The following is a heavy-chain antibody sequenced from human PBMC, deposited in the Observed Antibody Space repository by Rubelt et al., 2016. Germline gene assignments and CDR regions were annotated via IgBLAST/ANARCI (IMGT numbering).Heavy chain of an antibody. CDR1: GFTFSSYA. J-gene: IGHJ4*02. Sequence: GGSLRLSCAASGFTFSSYAMSWVRQAPGKGLEWVSAISGSGVSTYYADSVKGRFPISRDNSKTILYRQMSSLRVDDTAIYYCAKVEDTSLFDHWGQGTLVTVS. CDR2: ISGSGVST. D-gene: IGHD5-18*01. CDR3: AKVEDTSLFDH. V-gene: IGHV3-23*01.